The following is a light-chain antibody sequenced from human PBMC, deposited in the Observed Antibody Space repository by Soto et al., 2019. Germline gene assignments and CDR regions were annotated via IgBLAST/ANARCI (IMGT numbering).Light chain of an antibody. CDR3: AAWDDSLNGHGV. V-gene: IGLV1-44*01. J-gene: IGLJ3*02. CDR2: TNN. CDR1: SSNIGSNI. Sequence: QSVLTQPPSASGTPGQRVTISCSGSSSNIGSNIVNWYQQLPGTAPKLLIYTNNQRPSGVPDRFSGSKSGTSASLAISGLQSEDEAGYYCAAWDDSLNGHGVFGGGTKVTVL.